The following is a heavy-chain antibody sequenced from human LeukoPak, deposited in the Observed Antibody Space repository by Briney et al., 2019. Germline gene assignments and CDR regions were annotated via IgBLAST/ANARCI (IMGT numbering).Heavy chain of an antibody. CDR3: ARLVYYGSGSYTMEDY. V-gene: IGHV4-59*01. CDR1: GDSISSYY. CDR2: IYYSGST. Sequence: SETLSLTCTVSGDSISSYYWSWIRQPPGKGLEWIGYIYYSGSTNYNPSLKSRVTISVDTSKNQFSLKLSSLTAGDTAVYYCARLVYYGSGSYTMEDYWGQGTLVTVSS. D-gene: IGHD3-10*01. J-gene: IGHJ4*02.